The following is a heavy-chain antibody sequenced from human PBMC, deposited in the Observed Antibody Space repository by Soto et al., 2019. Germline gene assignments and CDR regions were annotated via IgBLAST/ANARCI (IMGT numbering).Heavy chain of an antibody. V-gene: IGHV3-30*18. CDR3: AKALPPCYYYYGMDV. J-gene: IGHJ6*02. CDR2: ISYDGSNK. Sequence: QVQLVESGGGVVQPGRSLRLSCAASGFTFSSYGMHWVRQAPGKGLEWVAVISYDGSNKYYADSVKGRFTISRDNSKNTLYLQMNCLRAEDTAVYYCAKALPPCYYYYGMDVWGQGTTVTVSS. CDR1: GFTFSSYG.